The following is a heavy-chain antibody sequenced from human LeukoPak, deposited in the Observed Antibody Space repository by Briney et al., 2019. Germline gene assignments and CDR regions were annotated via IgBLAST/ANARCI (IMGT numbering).Heavy chain of an antibody. J-gene: IGHJ4*02. D-gene: IGHD6-19*01. CDR2: ISSSGSTI. CDR1: GFTFSDYY. Sequence: GGSLRLSCAASGFTFSDYYMSWIRQAPGKGLEWVSYISSSGSTIYYADSVKGRFTISRDNAKSSLYLQMNSLRAEDTAVYYCARRVRYSSGWYLFDYWGQGTLVTVSS. V-gene: IGHV3-11*01. CDR3: ARRVRYSSGWYLFDY.